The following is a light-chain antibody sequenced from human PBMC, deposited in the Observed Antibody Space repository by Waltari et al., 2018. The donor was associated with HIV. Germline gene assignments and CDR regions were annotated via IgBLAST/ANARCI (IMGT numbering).Light chain of an antibody. J-gene: IGKJ1*01. V-gene: IGKV3-15*01. CDR1: QSVSGN. CDR3: HQYNDWWT. CDR2: GAS. Sequence: EIVMTQSPATLSASPGERATLSCRASQSVSGNEAWYQQKPGQAPRLLIYGASTRATGIPARFSGSGSETEFTLTISSLQSEDFAVYHCHQYNDWWTFGQGTKVEV.